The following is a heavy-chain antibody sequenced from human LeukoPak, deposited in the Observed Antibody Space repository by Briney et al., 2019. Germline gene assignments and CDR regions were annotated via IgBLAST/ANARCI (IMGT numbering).Heavy chain of an antibody. Sequence: ASVKVSCKASGYTFTSYGISWVRQAPGQGLEWMGWISAYNGNTNYAQKLQGRVTMTSDTSTSTAYMELRSLRSDDTAVYYCARVGHCSGGSCYPNWFDPWGQGTLVTVSS. CDR2: ISAYNGNT. V-gene: IGHV1-18*01. D-gene: IGHD2-15*01. CDR3: ARVGHCSGGSCYPNWFDP. CDR1: GYTFTSYG. J-gene: IGHJ5*02.